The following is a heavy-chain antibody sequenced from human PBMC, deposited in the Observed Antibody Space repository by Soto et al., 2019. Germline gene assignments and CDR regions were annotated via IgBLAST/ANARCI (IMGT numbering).Heavy chain of an antibody. Sequence: PGESLKISCKASGYSFTSYWIGWVRQMPGKGLEWMGIIYPGDSDTRYSPSFQGQVTISADKSMSTAYLQWSSLKASDTAIYYCARDTVTSLTPYQGFYYYGMDVWGQGTTVTVSS. J-gene: IGHJ6*02. V-gene: IGHV5-51*01. D-gene: IGHD2-2*01. CDR1: GYSFTSYW. CDR2: IYPGDSDT. CDR3: ARDTVTSLTPYQGFYYYGMDV.